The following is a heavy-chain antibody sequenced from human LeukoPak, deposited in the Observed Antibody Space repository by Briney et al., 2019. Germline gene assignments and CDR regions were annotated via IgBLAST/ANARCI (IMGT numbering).Heavy chain of an antibody. D-gene: IGHD5-12*01. CDR2: IYHSGST. J-gene: IGHJ6*02. V-gene: IGHV4-38-2*02. Sequence: SETLSLTCSVSGYSISSGYYWGWIRQPPGTGLKWIGNIYHSGSTYYNPSLKSRVTISVDTSKNQFSLKLSSVTAADTAVYYCARNSGYDPDYYYYGMDVWGQGTTVTVSS. CDR3: ARNSGYDPDYYYYGMDV. CDR1: GYSISSGYY.